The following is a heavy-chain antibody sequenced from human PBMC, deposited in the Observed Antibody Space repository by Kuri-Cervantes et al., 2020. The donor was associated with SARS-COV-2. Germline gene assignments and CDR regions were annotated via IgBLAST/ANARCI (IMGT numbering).Heavy chain of an antibody. CDR2: IGPSGTTK. CDR3: ARDPAGYCSGGSCYSENWFDP. CDR1: GFIFSDYY. Sequence: GGSLRLSCTASGFIFSDYYMTWIRQAPGKGLEWVSNIGPSGTTKYYADSVKGRFTISRDNAKNSLYLQMNSLRAEDTALYYCARDPAGYCSGGSCYSENWFDPWGQGTLVTVSS. D-gene: IGHD2-15*01. J-gene: IGHJ5*02. V-gene: IGHV3-11*01.